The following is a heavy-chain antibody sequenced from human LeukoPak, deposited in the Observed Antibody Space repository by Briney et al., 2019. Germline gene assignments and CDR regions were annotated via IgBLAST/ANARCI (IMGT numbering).Heavy chain of an antibody. CDR2: INWNGRSI. V-gene: IGHV3-9*01. CDR3: AKVIVGTFAILES. CDR1: GFTFSSYG. Sequence: PGGSLRLSCAASGFTFSSYGMHWVRQGPGKGLEWVSGINWNGRSIDYADSVKGRFTVSRDNGKNSLYLQMNSLRPEDTAFYYCAKVIVGTFAILESWGQGTLVTVSS. D-gene: IGHD3/OR15-3a*01. J-gene: IGHJ4*02.